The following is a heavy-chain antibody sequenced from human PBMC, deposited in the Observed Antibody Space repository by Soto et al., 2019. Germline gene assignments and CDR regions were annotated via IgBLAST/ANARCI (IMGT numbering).Heavy chain of an antibody. J-gene: IGHJ4*02. D-gene: IGHD2-15*01. CDR2: ISYDGSNK. CDR3: AKGGPLYCSGGSCYSGDYFDY. CDR1: GFTFSSYG. V-gene: IGHV3-30*18. Sequence: GGSLRLSXAASGFTFSSYGMHWVRQAPGKGLEWVAVISYDGSNKYYADSVKGRFTISRDNSKNTLYLQMNSLRAEDTAVYYCAKGGPLYCSGGSCYSGDYFDYWGQGTLVTVSS.